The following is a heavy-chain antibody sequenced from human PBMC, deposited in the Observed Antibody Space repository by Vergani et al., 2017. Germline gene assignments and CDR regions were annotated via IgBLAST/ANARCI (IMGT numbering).Heavy chain of an antibody. CDR2: ISGSGGST. D-gene: IGHD6-6*01. Sequence: EVQLLESGGGLVQPGGSLRLSCAASGFTFSSYAMSWVRQAPGTGLEWVSAISGSGGSTYYADSVKGRFTISRDNAKNSLYLQMNSLRAEDTAVYYCARDAEYSSSSENWFDPWGQGTLVTVSS. CDR3: ARDAEYSSSSENWFDP. CDR1: GFTFSSYA. V-gene: IGHV3-23*01. J-gene: IGHJ5*02.